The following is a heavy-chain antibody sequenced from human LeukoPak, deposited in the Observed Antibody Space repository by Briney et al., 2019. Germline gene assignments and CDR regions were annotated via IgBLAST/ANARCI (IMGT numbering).Heavy chain of an antibody. V-gene: IGHV6-1*01. CDR1: GVSFSTSGVA. CDR3: ARGRASAFDV. Sequence: SQTLSLTCAISGVSFSTSGVAWNWVRQSPSRGLEWLGRTYYTSKWNTDYAVSVKSRIVVNPDTSKNQFSLQLNSVTSEDTAVYYSARGRASAFDVCGQSTMVTVSS. J-gene: IGHJ3*01. D-gene: IGHD6-25*01. CDR2: TYYTSKWNT.